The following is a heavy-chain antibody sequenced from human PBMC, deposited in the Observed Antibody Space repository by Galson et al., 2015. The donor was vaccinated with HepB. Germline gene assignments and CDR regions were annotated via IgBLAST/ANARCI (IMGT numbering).Heavy chain of an antibody. V-gene: IGHV3-11*05. D-gene: IGHD1-26*01. CDR1: GFTFSHNY. J-gene: IGHJ3*01. Sequence: SLRLSCAASGFTFSHNYMSWIRQAPGKALGLVSYISTPPRSTTSAAPVKGRFTISRDNAKNSLYLEMNSLRADDTAIYYCARGLGWELQVAAFLFWGQGTMVTVSS. CDR2: ISTPPRST. CDR3: ARGLGWELQVAAFLF.